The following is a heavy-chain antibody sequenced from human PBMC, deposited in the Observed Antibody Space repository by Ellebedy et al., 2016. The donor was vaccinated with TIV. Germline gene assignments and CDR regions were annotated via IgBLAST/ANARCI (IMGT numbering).Heavy chain of an antibody. Sequence: AALVKVSCKASGYTFSTYYMHWVRQAPGQGLEWLGIINPSGGSTTYAQNLQGRVTMTRDTSTTTVYMELSSLRSEDTAVYYCAKSRSSGWLHTPDYWGQGTLVIVSS. CDR3: AKSRSSGWLHTPDY. CDR2: INPSGGST. CDR1: GYTFSTYY. V-gene: IGHV1-46*04. D-gene: IGHD6-19*01. J-gene: IGHJ4*02.